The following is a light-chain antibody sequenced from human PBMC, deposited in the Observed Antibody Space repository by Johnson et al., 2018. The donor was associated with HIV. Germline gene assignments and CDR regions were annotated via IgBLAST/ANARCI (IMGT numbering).Light chain of an antibody. CDR2: DSN. CDR3: GTWDSSLNAGV. Sequence: QAVLTQPPSVSAAPGQKVTISCSGSSSNIGNNYVSWYQQLPGTAPKLVIYDSNKRPSGIPDRFSGSKSGTSATLAITGLQTGDEADYYCGTWDSSLNAGVFGTGTRVTVL. CDR1: SSNIGNNY. J-gene: IGLJ1*01. V-gene: IGLV1-51*01.